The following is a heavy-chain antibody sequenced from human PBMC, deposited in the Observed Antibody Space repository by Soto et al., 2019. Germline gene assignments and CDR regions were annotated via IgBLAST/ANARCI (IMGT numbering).Heavy chain of an antibody. D-gene: IGHD2-15*01. CDR3: AKINRYCSGGSCYHCYFDL. J-gene: IGHJ2*01. CDR1: GGSISSSGYY. V-gene: IGHV4-39*01. Sequence: QLQLQESGPGLVKPSETLSLTCTVSGGSISSSGYYWGWIRQPPGKGLEWIGSIYYSGSTYYNPSLKSRVTISVDTSKNQFSLKLSSVPAADTAVYYCAKINRYCSGGSCYHCYFDLWGRGTLVTVSS. CDR2: IYYSGST.